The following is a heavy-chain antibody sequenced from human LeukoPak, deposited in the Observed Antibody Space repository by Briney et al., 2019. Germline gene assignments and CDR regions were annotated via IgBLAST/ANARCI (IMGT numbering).Heavy chain of an antibody. V-gene: IGHV4-59*01. CDR1: GGSISSYY. CDR2: IYYSGST. D-gene: IGHD3-22*01. CDR3: ARGNKLYYYDSSGYYQYFDY. Sequence: PSETLSLTCTVSGGSISSYYWSWTRQPPGKGLEWIGYIYYSGSTNYNPSLKSRVTISVDTSKNQFSLKLSSVTAADTAVYYCARGNKLYYYDSSGYYQYFDYWGQGTLVTVSS. J-gene: IGHJ4*02.